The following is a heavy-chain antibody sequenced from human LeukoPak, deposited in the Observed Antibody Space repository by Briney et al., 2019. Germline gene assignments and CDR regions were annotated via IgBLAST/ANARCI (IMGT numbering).Heavy chain of an antibody. V-gene: IGHV3-30-3*01. CDR2: IASDGGHT. Sequence: PGGSLRLSCAASGFTFSTYFMHRVRQAPGKGLEWVADIASDGGHTFYVESVKGRFTISRDNSKNTLYLQMNSLRAEDTAVYFCARERQDTILHSGAFDIWGQGTMVTVSS. CDR1: GFTFSTYF. J-gene: IGHJ3*02. CDR3: ARERQDTILHSGAFDI. D-gene: IGHD2-21*01.